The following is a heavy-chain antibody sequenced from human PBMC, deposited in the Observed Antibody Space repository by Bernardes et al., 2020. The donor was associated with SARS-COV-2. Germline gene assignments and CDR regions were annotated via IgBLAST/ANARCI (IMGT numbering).Heavy chain of an antibody. CDR3: ATVAGYSYGGGWFDP. J-gene: IGHJ5*02. D-gene: IGHD5-18*01. CDR2: ISADNGNT. Sequence: ASVKVSCKASGYTFTSYGISWVRQAPGQGLEWMGWISADNGNTNYAQKLQGRVTMTTDTSTSTAYMELRNLRSDDTAVYYCATVAGYSYGGGWFDPWGQGTLVTVSS. CDR1: GYTFTSYG. V-gene: IGHV1-18*01.